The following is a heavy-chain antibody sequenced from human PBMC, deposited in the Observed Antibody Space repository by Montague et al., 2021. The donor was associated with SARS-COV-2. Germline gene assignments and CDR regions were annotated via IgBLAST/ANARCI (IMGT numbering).Heavy chain of an antibody. Sequence: SLRLSCATSGFTFGSYAMSWVRQAPGKGLEWLSGIDAGGGAVFDADSVKGRFTTSRDNYKNTLYLQMNSLTADDTAVYYCARRNSRQHLVGSGGFDPWGQGTPVTVSS. CDR1: GFTFGSYA. CDR2: IDAGGGAV. V-gene: IGHV3-23*01. J-gene: IGHJ5*02. CDR3: ARRNSRQHLVGSGGFDP. D-gene: IGHD1-26*01.